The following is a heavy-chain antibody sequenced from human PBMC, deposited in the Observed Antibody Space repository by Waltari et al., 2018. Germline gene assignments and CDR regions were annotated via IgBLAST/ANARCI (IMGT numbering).Heavy chain of an antibody. CDR2: SSGSGGTT. Sequence: EVRLVESGGGLVQPGGSLTLSCAASGFTFSNYGMSWVRQAPGKGLDGVSTSSGSGGTTFDADSVKGRFTMSKDNSKNTLFLQMNSLRFDDTAEYYCAKSTGSYYEVFDYWGRGTLVTVSS. V-gene: IGHV3-23*04. CDR3: AKSTGSYYEVFDY. J-gene: IGHJ4*02. CDR1: GFTFSNYG. D-gene: IGHD1-26*01.